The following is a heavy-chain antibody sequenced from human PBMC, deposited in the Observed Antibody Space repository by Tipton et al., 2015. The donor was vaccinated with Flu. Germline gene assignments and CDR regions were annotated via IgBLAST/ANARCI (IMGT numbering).Heavy chain of an antibody. CDR2: IIPIFGTA. CDR1: GGTFSSYA. V-gene: IGHV1-69*18. D-gene: IGHD3-22*01. CDR3: ARGLDINYYDSSGGYYFDY. Sequence: QLVQSGAEVKKPGSSVKVSCKASGGTFSSYAISWVRQAPGQGLEWMGRIIPIFGTANYAQKFQGRVTITADESTSTAHMELSSLRSEDTAVYYCARGLDINYYDSSGGYYFDYWGQGTLVTVSS. J-gene: IGHJ4*02.